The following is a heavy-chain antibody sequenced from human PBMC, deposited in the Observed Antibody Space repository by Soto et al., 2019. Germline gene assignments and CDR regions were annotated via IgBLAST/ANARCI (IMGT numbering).Heavy chain of an antibody. CDR2: INHSGST. Sequence: SETLSLTCAVYGGSFSGYYWSWIRQPPGKGLEWIGEINHSGSTNYNPSLKSRVTISVDTSKNQFSLKLSSVTAADTAVYYCARAMYYYDSSGYKTEGSYYYGMDVWGQGTTVTVSS. V-gene: IGHV4-34*01. J-gene: IGHJ6*02. D-gene: IGHD3-22*01. CDR1: GGSFSGYY. CDR3: ARAMYYYDSSGYKTEGSYYYGMDV.